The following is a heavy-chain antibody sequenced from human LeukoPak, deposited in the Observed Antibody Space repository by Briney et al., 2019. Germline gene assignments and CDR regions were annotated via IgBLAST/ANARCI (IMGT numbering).Heavy chain of an antibody. D-gene: IGHD5-18*01. J-gene: IGHJ5*02. V-gene: IGHV1-2*07. CDR3: AREGGSSYGYAYH. CDR2: INPHSGDT. CDR1: GYTFTSYY. Sequence: ASVKVSCKAFGYTFTSYYMHWVRQAPGQGLEWRGWINPHSGDTNYAHKFQGRVTMTRDTSISIAYMELSSLKSDDTAVYYCAREGGSSYGYAYHWGQGTLVTVSS.